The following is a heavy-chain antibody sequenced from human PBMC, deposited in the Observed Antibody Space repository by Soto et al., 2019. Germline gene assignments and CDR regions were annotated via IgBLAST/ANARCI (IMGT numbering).Heavy chain of an antibody. V-gene: IGHV6-1*01. Sequence: PSQTLSLTCDISGDSVSSNSGTWNWIRQSPSRGLEWLGRTYYRSKWYYEYAVSVKGRITINPDTSKNHFSLQLNSVTPEDTAVYYCARDPGFKKFDCWGQGTLVTVSS. CDR3: ARDPGFKKFDC. CDR1: GDSVSSNSGT. J-gene: IGHJ4*02. CDR2: TYYRSKWYY.